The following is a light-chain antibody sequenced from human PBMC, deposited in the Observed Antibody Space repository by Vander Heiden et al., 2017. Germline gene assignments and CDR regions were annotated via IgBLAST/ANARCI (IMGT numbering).Light chain of an antibody. CDR2: GKS. J-gene: IGLJ3*02. CDR3: QYYDSSLRAWV. V-gene: IGLV1-40*01. Sequence: QSVLTHPPSRAGPPGQRFTTPCTGSRSNIAAVFHPHWYQQLPGADPNLLIYGKSNRPSGVRDRFSDSKSATSASLAITGLQDEDEDDYYCQYYDSSLRAWVFGGGTKLTV. CDR1: RSNIAAVFH.